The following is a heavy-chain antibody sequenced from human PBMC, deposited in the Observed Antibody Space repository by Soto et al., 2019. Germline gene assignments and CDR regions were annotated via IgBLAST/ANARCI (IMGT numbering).Heavy chain of an antibody. D-gene: IGHD3-3*01. Sequence: ASVKVSCKASGYTFTSYSMHWVRQAPGQRLEWMGWINAGNGNTKYSQKFQGRVTITRDTSASTAYMELSSLRSEDKAVYYCARARITIFGVADGMDVWGQGTTVTVSS. J-gene: IGHJ6*02. CDR2: INAGNGNT. CDR3: ARARITIFGVADGMDV. CDR1: GYTFTSYS. V-gene: IGHV1-3*01.